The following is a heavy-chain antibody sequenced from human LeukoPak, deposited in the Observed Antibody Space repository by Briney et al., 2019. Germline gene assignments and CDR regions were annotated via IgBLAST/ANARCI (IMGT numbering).Heavy chain of an antibody. J-gene: IGHJ4*02. CDR1: GGSFSGYY. D-gene: IGHD3-10*01. Sequence: SETLSLTCAVYGGSFSGYYWSWIRQPPGKGLEWIGEINHSGSTNYNPSLKSRVTISVDTSKNQFSLKLSSVTAADTAVYYCARRGRFDYWGQGTLVTVSS. CDR3: ARRGRFDY. CDR2: INHSGST. V-gene: IGHV4-34*01.